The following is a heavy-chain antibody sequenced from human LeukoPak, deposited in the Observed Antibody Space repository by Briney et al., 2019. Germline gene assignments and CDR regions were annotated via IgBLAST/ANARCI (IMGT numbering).Heavy chain of an antibody. CDR1: GFTFSSYW. CDR2: IKQDGSEK. CDR3: ARVGYSSSWYYYGMDV. Sequence: PGGSLRLSCAASGFTFSSYWMSWVRQAPGKGLEWVANIKQDGSEKYYVDSVKGRFTISRDNAKNSLYLQMNSLRAEDTAVYYCARVGYSSSWYYYGMDVWGQGTTVTISS. D-gene: IGHD6-13*01. J-gene: IGHJ6*02. V-gene: IGHV3-7*01.